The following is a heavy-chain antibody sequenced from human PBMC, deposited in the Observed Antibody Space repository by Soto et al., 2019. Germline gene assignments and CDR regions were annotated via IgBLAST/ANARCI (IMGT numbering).Heavy chain of an antibody. CDR3: AALYSSSPEGNFDY. V-gene: IGHV4-39*01. Sequence: SETLSLTCTVSGGSISSCSYYWGWIRQPPGKGLEWIGSIYYSGSTYYSPSLKSRVTISVDTSKNQFSLKLSSVTAADTAVYYCAALYSSSPEGNFDYWGQGTLVTVSS. J-gene: IGHJ4*02. D-gene: IGHD6-6*01. CDR1: GGSISSCSYY. CDR2: IYYSGST.